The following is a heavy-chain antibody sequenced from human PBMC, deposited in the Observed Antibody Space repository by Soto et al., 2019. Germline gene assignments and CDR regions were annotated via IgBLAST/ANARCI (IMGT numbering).Heavy chain of an antibody. CDR1: GFTFSSYS. V-gene: IGHV3-48*01. J-gene: IGHJ6*02. CDR2: ISSSSSTI. CDR3: ARADSGYAHGYYYYGMDV. D-gene: IGHD5-12*01. Sequence: LRLSCAASGFTFSSYSMNWVRQAPGKGLEWVSYISSSSSTIYYADSVKGRFTISRDNAKNSLYLQMNSLRAEDTAVYYCARADSGYAHGYYYYGMDVWGQGTTVTVSS.